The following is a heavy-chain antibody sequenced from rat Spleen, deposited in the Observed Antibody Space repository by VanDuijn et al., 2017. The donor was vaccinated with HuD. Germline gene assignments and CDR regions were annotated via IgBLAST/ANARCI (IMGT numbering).Heavy chain of an antibody. Sequence: EVQLVESGGGLVQPGRSLKLSCAASGFTFSNYGMAWVRQTPTKGLEWVASISTGGGNTYYRDSVKGRFTISRDNAKSTLYLQMDSLRSEDTATYYCASPGEQPSYWYFDFWGQGVMVTVSS. J-gene: IGHJ2*01. CDR2: ISTGGGNT. CDR3: ASPGEQPSYWYFDF. V-gene: IGHV5S13*01. CDR1: GFTFSNYG. D-gene: IGHD1-2*01.